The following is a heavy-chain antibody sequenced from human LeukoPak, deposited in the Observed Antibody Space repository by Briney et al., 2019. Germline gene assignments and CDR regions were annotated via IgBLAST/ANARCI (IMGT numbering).Heavy chain of an antibody. CDR1: GYTFTKYA. V-gene: IGHV7-4-1*02. CDR2: ITTDTGNP. CDR3: ARAVRYCSGGSCFSPRTFDI. D-gene: IGHD2-15*01. J-gene: IGHJ3*02. Sequence: ASVTVSCKASGYTFTKYAMNWVRQAPGQGLEGMGWITTDTGNPTYAQGFTGRFVFSLDTSVTTAYLQITSLEAEDTAMYYCARAVRYCSGGSCFSPRTFDIWGQGTMVTVS.